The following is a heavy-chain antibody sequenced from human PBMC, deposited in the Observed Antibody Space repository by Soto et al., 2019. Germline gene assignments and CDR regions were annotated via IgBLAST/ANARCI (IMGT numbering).Heavy chain of an antibody. Sequence: LTRTGCGGSISSYYWSWIRQAPGKGLEWIGYIYYSGNTNYNHSLKSRVTISVDMSKTQISLTLSSVTVADTAVYYCARENSSGNWFDPWGQGTLVTVSS. D-gene: IGHD6-19*01. CDR3: ARENSSGNWFDP. CDR2: IYYSGNT. CDR1: GGSISSYY. V-gene: IGHV4-59*01. J-gene: IGHJ5*02.